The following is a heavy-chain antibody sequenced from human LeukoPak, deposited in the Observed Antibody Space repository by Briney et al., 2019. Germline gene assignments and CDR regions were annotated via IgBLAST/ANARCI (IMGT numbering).Heavy chain of an antibody. Sequence: SVKVSCKASGGTFSSYAISWVRQAPGQGLEWMGGIIPVFGTANYAQKFQGRVTITTDESTSTAYMELSSLRSEDTAVYYCARDSVNLGIAAAGNDYWGQGTLVTVSS. CDR3: ARDSVNLGIAAAGNDY. D-gene: IGHD6-13*01. CDR1: GGTFSSYA. V-gene: IGHV1-69*05. CDR2: IIPVFGTA. J-gene: IGHJ4*02.